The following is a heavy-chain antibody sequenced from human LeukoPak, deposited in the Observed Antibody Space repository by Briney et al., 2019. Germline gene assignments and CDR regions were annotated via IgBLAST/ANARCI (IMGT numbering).Heavy chain of an antibody. Sequence: SETLSLTCTVSSRSISSYYWSWLRQPAGKGLEWIGRIYTSGSTNYNPSLKSRVTMSVDTSKSQFSLKLSSVTAADTAVYYCARLNGDYSDYWGQGTLVTVSS. CDR3: ARLNGDYSDY. CDR2: IYTSGST. V-gene: IGHV4-4*07. D-gene: IGHD4-17*01. J-gene: IGHJ4*02. CDR1: SRSISSYY.